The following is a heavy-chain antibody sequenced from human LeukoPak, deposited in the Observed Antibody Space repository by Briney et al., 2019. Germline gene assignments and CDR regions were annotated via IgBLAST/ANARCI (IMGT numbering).Heavy chain of an antibody. Sequence: SETLSLTCTVSGDSFSSVDYYWGWIRQPPGKGLEWIGNTYYSGSTYYNPSLKSRVTISLDTSKNQFSLKLSSETAADTAVYYCVRDPRNWNYFDYWGHGILVTVSS. CDR2: TYYSGST. V-gene: IGHV4-39*07. CDR1: GDSFSSVDYY. CDR3: VRDPRNWNYFDY. D-gene: IGHD1-20*01. J-gene: IGHJ4*01.